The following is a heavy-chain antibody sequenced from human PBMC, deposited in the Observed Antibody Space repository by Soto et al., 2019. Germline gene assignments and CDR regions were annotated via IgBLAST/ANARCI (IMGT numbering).Heavy chain of an antibody. Sequence: EVQLLESGGGLVQPGGSLRLSCAASGFTFSSYAMSWVRQAPGKGLEWVSAISGSGGSTYYADSVKGRFTISRDNSKNTLYLQMNSLRAEDTAVYYCAKFINPYDREPYDAFDIWGQGTMVTVSS. CDR2: ISGSGGST. CDR3: AKFINPYDREPYDAFDI. V-gene: IGHV3-23*01. D-gene: IGHD3-22*01. CDR1: GFTFSSYA. J-gene: IGHJ3*02.